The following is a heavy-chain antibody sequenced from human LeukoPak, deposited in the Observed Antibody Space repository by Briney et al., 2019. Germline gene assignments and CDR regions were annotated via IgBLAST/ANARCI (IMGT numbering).Heavy chain of an antibody. CDR1: GLAFTTCA. CDR3: AKEVYGSGRYYFDY. Sequence: RPGGSLRLSCAASGLAFTTCAINWVRQAPGKGLEWVSTISGSGDSTYYADSVKGRFTISRDNSKNTLYLQMNSLRAEDTAVYYCAKEVYGSGRYYFDYWGQGTLVTVSS. J-gene: IGHJ4*02. D-gene: IGHD3-10*01. CDR2: ISGSGDST. V-gene: IGHV3-23*01.